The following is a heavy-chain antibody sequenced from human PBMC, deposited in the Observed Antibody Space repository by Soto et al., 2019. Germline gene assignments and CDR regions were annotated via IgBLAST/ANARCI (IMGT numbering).Heavy chain of an antibody. D-gene: IGHD4-17*01. Sequence: LRLSCSASGCTFNNYAIHWVRQAPGKGLQYVSTISNNGGNTFYADSVKGRFTISRDNSKNTLYLQMSSLRAEDTAVYYCVKDARTYGAETYYYGMDVWGQGTTVTVSS. CDR3: VKDARTYGAETYYYGMDV. CDR1: GCTFNNYA. V-gene: IGHV3-64D*06. J-gene: IGHJ6*02. CDR2: ISNNGGNT.